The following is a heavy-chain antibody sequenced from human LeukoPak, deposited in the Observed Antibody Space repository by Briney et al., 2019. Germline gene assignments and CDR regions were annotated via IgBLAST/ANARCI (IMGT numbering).Heavy chain of an antibody. D-gene: IGHD3-22*01. V-gene: IGHV3-33*06. CDR3: ANDYYDSSGYLDY. CDR2: IWYDGSNK. CDR1: GFTFSSYG. J-gene: IGHJ4*02. Sequence: GGSLRLSCAASGFTFSSYGMHWVRQAPGKGLEWVAVIWYDGSNKYYADSAKGRFTISRDNSKNTLYLQMNSLRAEDTAVYYCANDYYDSSGYLDYWGQGTLVTVSS.